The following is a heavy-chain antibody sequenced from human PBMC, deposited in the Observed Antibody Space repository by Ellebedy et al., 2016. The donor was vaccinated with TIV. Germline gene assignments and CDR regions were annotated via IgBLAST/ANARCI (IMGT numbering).Heavy chain of an antibody. D-gene: IGHD1-7*01. CDR2: ISYNGGDT. J-gene: IGHJ4*02. CDR1: GYTFTGYY. Sequence: AASVKVSCKASGYTFTGYYFHWVRQAPGQGLEWMGYISYNGGDTNYAQKFQGRVTMTTDTSITTAYMDLSRLTSDETAIYYCARVPGNWNYNKHFDYWGQGTLVTVSS. V-gene: IGHV1-2*02. CDR3: ARVPGNWNYNKHFDY.